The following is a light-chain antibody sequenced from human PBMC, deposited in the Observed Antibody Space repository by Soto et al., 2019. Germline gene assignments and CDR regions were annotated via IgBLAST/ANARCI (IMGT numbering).Light chain of an antibody. J-gene: IGLJ1*01. CDR2: HVS. V-gene: IGLV2-14*03. Sequence: QSVLTQPASVSGSPGQSITISCTGTSSDVGGYNYVSWYQQHPGDAPKLMIYHVSNRPSGVSNRFSGSKSGNTASLTISGNQAEDEDDYTCSSYASTTAYIFGTGTKLTVL. CDR3: SSYASTTAYI. CDR1: SSDVGGYNY.